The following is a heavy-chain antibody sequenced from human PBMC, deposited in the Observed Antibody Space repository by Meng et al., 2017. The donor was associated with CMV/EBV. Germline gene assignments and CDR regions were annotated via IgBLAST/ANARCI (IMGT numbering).Heavy chain of an antibody. V-gene: IGHV3-30-3*01. D-gene: IGHD4-23*01. Sequence: GGSLRLSCTVSGFIFSTYAMHWVRQAPGKGLEWVALVSYDGSNKYYADSVQGRFTISRDNSKNTLYLQMNSLRPEDTAVYYCARGGTRWIKVYYFDHWGQGTLVTVSS. CDR1: GFIFSTYA. J-gene: IGHJ4*02. CDR2: VSYDGSNK. CDR3: ARGGTRWIKVYYFDH.